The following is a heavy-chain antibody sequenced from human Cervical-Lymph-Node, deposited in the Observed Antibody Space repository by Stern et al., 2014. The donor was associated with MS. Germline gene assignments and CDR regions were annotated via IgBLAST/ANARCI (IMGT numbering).Heavy chain of an antibody. D-gene: IGHD3-16*01. CDR2: ISANSGKT. CDR1: GYLFTING. V-gene: IGHV1-18*01. J-gene: IGHJ3*02. Sequence: QDQLVQSGAEVKQPGASVRVSCKASGYLFTINGISWVRQAPGQGLEWMGWISANSGKTNYTQKFEGRVTMTTDTSTSTAYMELKSLRPDDTAMYYCARDRFHGLDTWGQGTMVTVSS. CDR3: ARDRFHGLDT.